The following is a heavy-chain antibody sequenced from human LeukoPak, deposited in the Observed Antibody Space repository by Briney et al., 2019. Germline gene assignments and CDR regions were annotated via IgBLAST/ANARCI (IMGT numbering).Heavy chain of an antibody. D-gene: IGHD6-19*01. V-gene: IGHV3-30*04. CDR1: GFTFSSYA. J-gene: IGHJ4*02. CDR3: ARGVRIAVAGNIDY. Sequence: PGGSLRLSCAASGFTFSSYAMHWVRRAPGKGPEWVAVISYDGPNKNYADSVKGRFTISRDNSKNTLYLQMNSLRAEDTAVYYCARGVRIAVAGNIDYWGQGTLVTVSS. CDR2: ISYDGPNK.